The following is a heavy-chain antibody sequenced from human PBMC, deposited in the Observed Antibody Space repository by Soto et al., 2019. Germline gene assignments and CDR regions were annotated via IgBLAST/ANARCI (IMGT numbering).Heavy chain of an antibody. CDR2: IDPSDSYT. V-gene: IGHV5-10-1*01. D-gene: IGHD3-3*01. CDR3: ARARSITIFGVVGFEMDV. CDR1: GYTFTDYW. Sequence: GESLKISCKGSGYTFTDYWINWVRQMPGKGLEWMGRIDPSDSYTKYSPSFQGHVTISADKSISTAYLEWSSLEASDTAMYYCARARSITIFGVVGFEMDVWGQGTTVTVSS. J-gene: IGHJ6*02.